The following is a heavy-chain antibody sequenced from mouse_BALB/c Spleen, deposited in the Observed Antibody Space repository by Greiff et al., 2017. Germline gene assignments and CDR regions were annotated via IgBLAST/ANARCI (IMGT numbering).Heavy chain of an antibody. Sequence: QVHVKQSGAELVRPGVSVKISCKGSGYTFTDYAMHWVKQSHAKSLEWIGVISTYYGDASYNQKFKGKATMTVDKSSSTAYMELARLTSEDSAIYYCASGGGNHGDYFDYWGQGTTLTVSS. V-gene: IGHV1S137*01. CDR2: ISTYYGDA. CDR3: ASGGGNHGDYFDY. CDR1: GYTFTDYA. D-gene: IGHD2-1*01. J-gene: IGHJ2*01.